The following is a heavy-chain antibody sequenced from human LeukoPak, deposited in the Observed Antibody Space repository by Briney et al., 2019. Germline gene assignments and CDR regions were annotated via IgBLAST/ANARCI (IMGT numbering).Heavy chain of an antibody. V-gene: IGHV3-48*01. D-gene: IGHD1-1*01. CDR3: AREEGTAGYHYYYYYGMDV. CDR2: ISSSSSTI. CDR1: GFTFSSYW. Sequence: GGSLRLSCAASGFTFSSYWMSWVRQAPGKGLEWVSYISSSSSTIYYADSVKGRFTISRDNAKNSLYLQMNSLRAEDTAVYYCAREEGTAGYHYYYYYGMDVWGQGTTVTVSS. J-gene: IGHJ6*02.